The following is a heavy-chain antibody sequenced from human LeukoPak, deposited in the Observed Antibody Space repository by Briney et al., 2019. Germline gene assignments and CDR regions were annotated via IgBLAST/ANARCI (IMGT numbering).Heavy chain of an antibody. Sequence: GGSLRLSCAASGFTFNTFNMNWVRQAPGKGLEWVSSITSGGDYIYYADSVKGRFTTSRDNAKNSLSLQLNSLRVEDTAVYYCARVRVVPATIRTEDYYYYMDVWGKGTTVTVSS. CDR3: ARVRVVPATIRTEDYYYYMDV. J-gene: IGHJ6*03. CDR2: ITSGGDYI. CDR1: GFTFNTFN. V-gene: IGHV3-21*01. D-gene: IGHD2-2*01.